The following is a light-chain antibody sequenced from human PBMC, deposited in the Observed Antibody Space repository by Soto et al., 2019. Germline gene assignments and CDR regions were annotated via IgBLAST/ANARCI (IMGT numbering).Light chain of an antibody. CDR1: QSVSSSY. CDR2: GAS. V-gene: IGKV3-20*01. J-gene: IGKJ1*01. CDR3: QQYGSSRT. Sequence: EIVMTHSPATLSVSPGERATLSCRASQSVSSSYLAWYQQKPGQAPRLLIYGASSRATGIPDRFSGSGSGTDFTLTISRLEPEDFAVYYCQQYGSSRTFGQGTKVDIK.